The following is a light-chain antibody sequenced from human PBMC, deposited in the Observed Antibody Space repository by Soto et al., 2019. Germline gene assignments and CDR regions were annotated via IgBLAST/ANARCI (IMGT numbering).Light chain of an antibody. CDR1: QGVRSN. CDR2: GAS. V-gene: IGKV3-15*01. CDR3: QQYNDWPRT. Sequence: DIVMTQSPATLSVSPGERATLSCRASQGVRSNLAWYQQKRGQAPRLLMYGASTRATGIPVRFSGSGSGTEFTLIISSLQSEDFAVYYCQQYNDWPRTFGQGTKVEIK. J-gene: IGKJ1*01.